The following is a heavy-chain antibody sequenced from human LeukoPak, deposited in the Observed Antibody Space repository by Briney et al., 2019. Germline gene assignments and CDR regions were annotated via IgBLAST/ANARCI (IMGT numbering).Heavy chain of an antibody. Sequence: GGSLRLSCAASGFTFDDYAMHWVRQAPGKGLEWVSGISANSGSINYPDSVKGRITISRDNAKNSLYLQMNSLRTEDTALYYCVRLRRELLVGDYFDYWGQGTLVTVSS. V-gene: IGHV3-9*01. CDR3: VRLRRELLVGDYFDY. D-gene: IGHD1-26*01. CDR1: GFTFDDYA. J-gene: IGHJ4*02. CDR2: ISANSGSI.